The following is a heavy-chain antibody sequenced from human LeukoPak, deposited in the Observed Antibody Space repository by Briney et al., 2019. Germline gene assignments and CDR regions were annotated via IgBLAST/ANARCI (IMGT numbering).Heavy chain of an antibody. CDR1: GYIFTSYY. CDR3: ARPDSSGYQGGAFDI. Sequence: ASVKVSCKAFGYIFTSYYMHWVRQAPGQGLEWMGIINPSGDYTTYAQMFQGRVTMTRDTSTSTVYMELSSLRSEDTAVYYCARPDSSGYQGGAFDIWGQGTMVTVSS. V-gene: IGHV1-46*01. J-gene: IGHJ3*02. CDR2: INPSGDYT. D-gene: IGHD3-22*01.